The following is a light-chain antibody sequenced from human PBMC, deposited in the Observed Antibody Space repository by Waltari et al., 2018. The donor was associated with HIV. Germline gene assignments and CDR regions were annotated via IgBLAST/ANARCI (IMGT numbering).Light chain of an antibody. CDR3: AAWDDSLSGSYV. CDR2: RNN. Sequence: SVLTQPPSASGTLGQRGLISSSASSSNTGSNSVYLYQQLPGTAPKLLIYRNNQRPSGVPDRFSGSKSGTSASLAISGLRSEDEADYYCAAWDDSLSGSYVFGTGTKVTVL. V-gene: IGLV1-47*01. CDR1: SSNTGSNS. J-gene: IGLJ1*01.